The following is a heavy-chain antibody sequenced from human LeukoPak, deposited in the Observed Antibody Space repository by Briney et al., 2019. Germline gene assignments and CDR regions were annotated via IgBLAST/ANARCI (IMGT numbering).Heavy chain of an antibody. D-gene: IGHD4-17*01. J-gene: IGHJ6*02. Sequence: SETLSLSCGVSGMSLSDYYWTWIRQSPGKGLEWIGEVSHDGDTNYNPSLKSRVSISVDTSNDQFSLKLSSVTAADTGVYYCARRALDYDDVAYFYARCSDVWGQGIKVTVS. CDR3: ARRALDYDDVAYFYARCSDV. CDR1: GMSLSDYY. V-gene: IGHV4-34*01. CDR2: VSHDGDT.